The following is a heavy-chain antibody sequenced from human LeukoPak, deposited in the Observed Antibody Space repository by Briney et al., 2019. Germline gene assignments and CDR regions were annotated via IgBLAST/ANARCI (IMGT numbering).Heavy chain of an antibody. V-gene: IGHV2-5*01. D-gene: IGHD2-15*01. CDR3: SQRGGP. J-gene: IGHJ5*02. Sequence: ESGPTLVKPTQTLTLTCTFSGFSLSTSGEAVGWIRQPPVKALEWLALIYWNDDKRYGPSLKSRLTITKDTSKNQVVLTMTNMDPVDTATYYCSQRGGPWGQGTLVTVSS. CDR2: IYWNDDK. CDR1: GFSLSTSGEA.